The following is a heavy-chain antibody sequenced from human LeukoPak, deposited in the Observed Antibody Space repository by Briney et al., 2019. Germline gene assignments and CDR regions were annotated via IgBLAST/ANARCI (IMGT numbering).Heavy chain of an antibody. V-gene: IGHV1-2*02. CDR1: GYTFTGYY. CDR2: INPNSGGT. D-gene: IGHD6-13*01. Sequence: AASVKVSCKASGYTFTGYYMHWVRQAPGQGLEWMGWINPNSGGTNYAQKFQGRVTMTRDTSISTAYMELSRLRSDDTAVYYCARQTTGYSSSWYVGNNYYYYYYMDVWGKGTTVTISS. J-gene: IGHJ6*03. CDR3: ARQTTGYSSSWYVGNNYYYYYYMDV.